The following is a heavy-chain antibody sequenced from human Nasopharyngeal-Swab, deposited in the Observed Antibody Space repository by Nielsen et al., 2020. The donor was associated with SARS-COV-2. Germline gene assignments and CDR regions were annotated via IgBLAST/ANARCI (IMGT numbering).Heavy chain of an antibody. CDR3: AKSSRIVVVPAAKWFDL. CDR2: ISGSGGST. V-gene: IGHV3-23*01. CDR1: GFTFSSYA. D-gene: IGHD2-2*01. J-gene: IGHJ5*02. Sequence: GGSLRLSCAASGFTFSSYAMSWVRQAPGKGLEWVSAISGSGGSTYYADSVKGRFTISRDNSKNTLYLQMNSLRAEDTAVYYCAKSSRIVVVPAAKWFDLWGQGTLVTVSS.